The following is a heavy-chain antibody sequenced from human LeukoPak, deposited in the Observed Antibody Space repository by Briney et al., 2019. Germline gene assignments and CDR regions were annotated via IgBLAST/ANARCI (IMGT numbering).Heavy chain of an antibody. CDR1: GFTFNDYC. V-gene: IGHV3-11*01. J-gene: IGHJ5*02. CDR2: INIGGTNT. CDR3: ATDGAGFDT. Sequence: GGSLTLSCAASGFTFNDYCMSWIRQAPGKGLEWLSYINIGGTNTHYADSVKGRFTISRDNAKKSLYLEMNNLRAEDTAVYYCATDGAGFDTWGQGVLVTVSS.